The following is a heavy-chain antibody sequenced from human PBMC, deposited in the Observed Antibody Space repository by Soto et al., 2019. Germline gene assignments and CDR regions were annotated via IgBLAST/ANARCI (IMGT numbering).Heavy chain of an antibody. CDR2: ISGGGDGT. CDR3: ARGGYSRGWSFDY. D-gene: IGHD6-19*01. V-gene: IGHV3-23*01. J-gene: IGHJ4*02. Sequence: GGSLRLSCAASGFTFSNYAMSWVRRAPGTGLEWVSTISGGGDGTYYSDSVKGRFTISRDNSKNTLYLQINSLRADDTAVFHCARGGYSRGWSFDYWGQGTLVTVSS. CDR1: GFTFSNYA.